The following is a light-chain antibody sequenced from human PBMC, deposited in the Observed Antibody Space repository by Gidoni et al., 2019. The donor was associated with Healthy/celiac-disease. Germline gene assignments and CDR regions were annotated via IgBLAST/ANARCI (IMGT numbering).Light chain of an antibody. CDR3: QAWDSSTGV. CDR2: QDS. Sequence: SYELTQPPSVSVSPGQTASITCSGDKLGDKYACWYQQKQGQSPVLVIYQDSKRPSGIPERFSCSNSGNTATLTISGTQAMDEADYYCQAWDSSTGVFGGGTKLTVL. J-gene: IGLJ3*02. CDR1: KLGDKY. V-gene: IGLV3-1*01.